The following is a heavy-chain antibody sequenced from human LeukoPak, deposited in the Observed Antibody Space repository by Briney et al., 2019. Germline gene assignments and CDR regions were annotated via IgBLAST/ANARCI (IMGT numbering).Heavy chain of an antibody. CDR2: INPNSGGR. CDR3: ARTLTPTVTNGMAV. CDR1: GYIFTGYY. J-gene: IGHJ6*02. D-gene: IGHD4-17*01. Sequence: ASVKVSCKASGYIFTGYYMHWVRQAPGQGLEWMGWINPNSGGRKYAQRFQGRVTMTRDTSISTAYMDLSRLRFDDTAVYYCARTLTPTVTNGMAVWGQGTTVTVSS. V-gene: IGHV1-2*02.